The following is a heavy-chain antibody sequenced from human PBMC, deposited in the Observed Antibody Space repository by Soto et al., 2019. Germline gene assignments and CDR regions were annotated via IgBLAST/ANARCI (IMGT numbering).Heavy chain of an antibody. D-gene: IGHD2-15*01. CDR2: ISSNGGST. Sequence: EVQLVESGGGLVQPGGSLRLSCAASGFTFSSYAMHWVRQAPGKGLEYVSAISSNGGSTYYANSVKGRFTISRDNSKNTLYRQMGSLRAEDMAVYYCARGRSCSGGTCITGYGMDVWGQGTTVTVSS. J-gene: IGHJ6*02. CDR3: ARGRSCSGGTCITGYGMDV. CDR1: GFTFSSYA. V-gene: IGHV3-64*01.